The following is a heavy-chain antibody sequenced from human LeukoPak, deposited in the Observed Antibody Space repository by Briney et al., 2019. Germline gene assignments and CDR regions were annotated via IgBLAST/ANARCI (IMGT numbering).Heavy chain of an antibody. J-gene: IGHJ4*02. CDR3: ARGLVLTRYSSSRGGDY. Sequence: ASVKVSCKASGGTFSSYAISWVRQAPGQGLEWMGGIIPIFGTANYAQKFQGRVTITTDESTSTAYMELSSLRSEDTAVYYCARGLVLTRYSSSRGGDYWGQGTLVTVSS. V-gene: IGHV1-69*05. D-gene: IGHD6-6*01. CDR1: GGTFSSYA. CDR2: IIPIFGTA.